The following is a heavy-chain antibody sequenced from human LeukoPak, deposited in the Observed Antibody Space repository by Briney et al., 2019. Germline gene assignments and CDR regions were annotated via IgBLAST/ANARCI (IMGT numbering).Heavy chain of an antibody. CDR3: AREAITMVRGVQIHDAFDI. CDR1: GFTFSSYD. CDR2: IWSDGSNK. Sequence: GGSLRLSCAASGFTFSSYDMHWVRQAPGKGLEWVAFIWSDGSNKYYADSVKGRFTISRDNSKNTLYLQMGSLRAEDMAVYYCAREAITMVRGVQIHDAFDIWGQGTMVTVSS. D-gene: IGHD3-10*01. V-gene: IGHV3-30*02. J-gene: IGHJ3*02.